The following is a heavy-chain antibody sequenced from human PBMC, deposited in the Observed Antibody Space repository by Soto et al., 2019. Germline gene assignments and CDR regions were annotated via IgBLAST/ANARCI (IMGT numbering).Heavy chain of an antibody. CDR3: ARVPRRYCSSTSCLLARFDP. D-gene: IGHD2-2*01. CDR1: GGTFSSYA. J-gene: IGHJ5*02. Sequence: SVKVSCKASGGTFSSYAISWVRQAPGQGLEWMGGIIPIFGTANYAQKFQGRVTITADESTSTAYMELSSLRSEDTAVYYCARVPRRYCSSTSCLLARFDPWGQGTLVTVSS. V-gene: IGHV1-69*13. CDR2: IIPIFGTA.